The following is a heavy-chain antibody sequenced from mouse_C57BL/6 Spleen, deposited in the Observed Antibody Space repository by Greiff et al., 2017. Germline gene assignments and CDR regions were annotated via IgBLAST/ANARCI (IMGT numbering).Heavy chain of an antibody. CDR2: IYPGDGDT. D-gene: IGHD3-2*02. Sequence: VQLQQSGPELVKPGASVKISCKASGYAFSSSWMNWVKQRPGKGLEWIGRIYPGDGDTNYNGKFKGKATLTADKSSSTAYMQLSSLTSEDSSVYCCAREPSRQLRLPFDYWGQGTTLTVSS. CDR3: AREPSRQLRLPFDY. V-gene: IGHV1-82*01. J-gene: IGHJ2*01. CDR1: GYAFSSSW.